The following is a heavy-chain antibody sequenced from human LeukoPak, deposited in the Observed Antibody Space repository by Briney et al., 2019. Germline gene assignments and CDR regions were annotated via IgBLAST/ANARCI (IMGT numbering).Heavy chain of an antibody. CDR2: IYHSGST. V-gene: IGHV4-38-2*02. J-gene: IGHJ4*02. CDR1: GYSISSGFY. CDR3: ARIETYSSDYYDPFFDY. Sequence: SETLSLTCTVSGYSISSGFYWGWIRQPPGKGLECIGSIYHSGSTYYNPSLKSRVTMSVDTSKNQFSLKLTSVTAADTAVYYCARIETYSSDYYDPFFDYWGQGTLVTVSS. D-gene: IGHD6-19*01.